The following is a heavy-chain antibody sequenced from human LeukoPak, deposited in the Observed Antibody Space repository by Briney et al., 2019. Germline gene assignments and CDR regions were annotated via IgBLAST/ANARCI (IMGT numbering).Heavy chain of an antibody. CDR1: GFARRSYT. D-gene: IGHD6-19*01. V-gene: IGHV3-21*01. Sequence: GGSLRLSCAASGFARRSYTVTWVRQAPGKGLEWVSSISSTSAYIYYAESVKGRFSISRDNVDNVVHLQMSSLRNEDTAFYYCARVAVAGPTGWFDSWGQGTLVTVSS. J-gene: IGHJ5*01. CDR3: ARVAVAGPTGWFDS. CDR2: ISSTSAYI.